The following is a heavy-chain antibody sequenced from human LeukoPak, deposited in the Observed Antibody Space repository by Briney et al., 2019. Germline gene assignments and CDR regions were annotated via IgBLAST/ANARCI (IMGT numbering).Heavy chain of an antibody. V-gene: IGHV4-4*07. J-gene: IGHJ4*02. CDR2: IYTSGST. Sequence: SETLSLTCTVSGGSISSYYWSWIRQPAGKGLEWIGRIYTSGSTNYNPSLKSRVTMSVDTSKNQFSLKLSSVTAADTAVYYCARERHSSSWDSFDSWGQGTLVTVSS. CDR3: ARERHSSSWDSFDS. CDR1: GGSISSYY. D-gene: IGHD6-13*01.